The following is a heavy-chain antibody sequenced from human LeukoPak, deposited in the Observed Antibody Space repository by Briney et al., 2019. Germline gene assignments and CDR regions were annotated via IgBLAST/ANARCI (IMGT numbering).Heavy chain of an antibody. CDR2: IYWDDDK. D-gene: IGHD3-22*01. CDR3: AHLPYYDSSGYYYGEYFQH. J-gene: IGHJ1*01. Sequence: SGPTLVKPTQTLTLTCTFSGFSLSTSGVGVGWIRQPPGKALEWLALIYWDDDKRYSPSLKSRLTITKDTSKNQVVLTMTNMDPVDTATYYCAHLPYYDSSGYYYGEYFQHWGQGTLVTVSS. V-gene: IGHV2-5*02. CDR1: GFSLSTSGVG.